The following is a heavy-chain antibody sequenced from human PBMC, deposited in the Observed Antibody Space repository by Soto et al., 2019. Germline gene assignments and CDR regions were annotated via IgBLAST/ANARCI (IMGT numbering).Heavy chain of an antibody. CDR3: ARESPAGSFRDPSAYYFDS. Sequence: ASVKVSCKSSGGTFNIYTIAWVRQAPGLGLEWMGGIIPIYGTSNYAQRFQGRVTISADESSSTAYLELSSLGSADTAVYYCARESPAGSFRDPSAYYFDSLGQGTLVTVST. V-gene: IGHV1-69*13. CDR2: IIPIYGTS. J-gene: IGHJ4*02. CDR1: GGTFNIYT. D-gene: IGHD3-22*01.